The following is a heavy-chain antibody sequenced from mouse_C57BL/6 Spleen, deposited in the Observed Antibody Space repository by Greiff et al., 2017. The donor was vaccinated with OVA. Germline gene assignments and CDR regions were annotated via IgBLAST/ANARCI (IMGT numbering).Heavy chain of an antibody. CDR2: ISYDGSN. J-gene: IGHJ1*03. V-gene: IGHV3-6*01. D-gene: IGHD4-1*01. Sequence: ESGPGLVKPSQSLSLTCSVTGYSITSGYYWNWIRQFPGNKLEWMGYISYDGSNNYNPSLKNRISITRDTSKNQFFLKLNSVTTEDTATYYCARGGLGDWYFDVWGTGTTVTVSS. CDR3: ARGGLGDWYFDV. CDR1: GYSITSGYY.